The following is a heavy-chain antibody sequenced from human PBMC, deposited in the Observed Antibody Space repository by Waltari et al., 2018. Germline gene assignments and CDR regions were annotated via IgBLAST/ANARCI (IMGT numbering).Heavy chain of an antibody. CDR2: IYYSGST. J-gene: IGHJ6*02. CDR3: ARDSKAPRYYGMDV. V-gene: IGHV4-39*07. CDR1: GGSISSSSYY. Sequence: QLQLQESGPGLVKPSETLSLTCTVSGGSISSSSYYWGWIRQPPGKGMEWIWSIYYSGSTYYNPSLKSRVTISVDTSKNQFSLKLSSVTAADTAVYYCARDSKAPRYYGMDVWGQGTTVTVSS.